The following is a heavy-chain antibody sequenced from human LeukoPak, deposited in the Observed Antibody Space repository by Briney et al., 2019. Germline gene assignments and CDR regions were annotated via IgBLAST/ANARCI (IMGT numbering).Heavy chain of an antibody. D-gene: IGHD7-27*01. V-gene: IGHV3-21*01. J-gene: IGHJ4*02. CDR1: GFTFSSYS. Sequence: GSLRLSCAASGFTFSSYSMNWVRQAPGKGLEWVSSISSSSSYIYYADSVKGRFTISRDNAKNSLYLQMNSLRAEDTAVYYCARDPLSGDTGVDYWGQGTLVTVSS. CDR3: ARDPLSGDTGVDY. CDR2: ISSSSSYI.